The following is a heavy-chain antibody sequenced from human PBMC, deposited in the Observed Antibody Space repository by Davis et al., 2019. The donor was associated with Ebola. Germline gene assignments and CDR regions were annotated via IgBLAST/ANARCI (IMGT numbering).Heavy chain of an antibody. CDR3: ARGHNYYGSGSFMYYYYYMDV. CDR2: INDRGST. D-gene: IGHD3-10*01. Sequence: PSETLSLTCAVYGGSFSGYYWTWIRQSPGKGLEWIGQINDRGSTNYNPSLKSRVTILLDTSKNQFSLNLSSVTAADTALYYCARGHNYYGSGSFMYYYYYMDVWGTGTTVTVSS. J-gene: IGHJ6*03. V-gene: IGHV4-34*01. CDR1: GGSFSGYY.